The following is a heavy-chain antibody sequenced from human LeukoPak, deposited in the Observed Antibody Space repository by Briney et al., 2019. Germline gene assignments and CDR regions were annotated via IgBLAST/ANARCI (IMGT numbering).Heavy chain of an antibody. D-gene: IGHD3-22*01. CDR3: ARHDGSAYNLDY. Sequence: SSETLSLTCTVSGDSISTYYWSWIRQPPGKGLEWIGYIYYSGNTNYNPSLKSRVTISVDTSKNQFYSVTAADTAAYYCARHDGSAYNLDYWGQGTLVTVSS. CDR2: IYYSGNT. J-gene: IGHJ4*02. CDR1: GDSISTYY. V-gene: IGHV4-59*08.